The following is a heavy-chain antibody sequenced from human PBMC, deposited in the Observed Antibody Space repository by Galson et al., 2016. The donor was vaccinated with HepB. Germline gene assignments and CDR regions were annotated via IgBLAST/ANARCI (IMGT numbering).Heavy chain of an antibody. CDR2: INQDGGEK. D-gene: IGHD3-16*02. CDR1: GFMFSTYW. J-gene: IGHJ4*02. Sequence: SLRLSCAASGFMFSTYWMTWVRQAPGKGLERVAHINQDGGEKYHVDSVKGRFTISKDNGKNSLFLQLNSLRAEDTAVYYCARDAGYHQIDYWGQGTLVTVSS. CDR3: ARDAGYHQIDY. V-gene: IGHV3-7*03.